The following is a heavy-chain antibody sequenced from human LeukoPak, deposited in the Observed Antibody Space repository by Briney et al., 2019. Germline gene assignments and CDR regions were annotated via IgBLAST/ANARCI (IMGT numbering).Heavy chain of an antibody. CDR2: IIVRDGNT. D-gene: IGHD3-10*01. CDR1: GGTFSSYA. J-gene: IGHJ6*02. Sequence: ASVKVSCKASGGTFSSYAISWVRQAPGQGLEWMGWIIVRDGNTEYAQKFQDRVTMTTDTSTTTAYMELTSLRSDDTAMYYCARDRYYGLGSHPEGGGMDVWGQGTTVTVSS. CDR3: ARDRYYGLGSHPEGGGMDV. V-gene: IGHV1-18*01.